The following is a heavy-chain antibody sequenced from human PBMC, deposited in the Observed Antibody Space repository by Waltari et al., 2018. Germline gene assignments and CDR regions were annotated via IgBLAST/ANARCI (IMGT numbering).Heavy chain of an antibody. V-gene: IGHV3-33*01. J-gene: IGHJ4*02. CDR3: ARDLTGRADFDY. D-gene: IGHD1-20*01. CDR1: GFTFSLYG. Sequence: QVQLVESGGGVVPPGRSLRLPCAASGFTFSLYGMHWVRQAPDKGLEWVAVIWYDGSNKYYADSVKGRFTISRDNSKNTLYLLMNSLRAEDTAVYYCARDLTGRADFDYWGQGTLVTVSS. CDR2: IWYDGSNK.